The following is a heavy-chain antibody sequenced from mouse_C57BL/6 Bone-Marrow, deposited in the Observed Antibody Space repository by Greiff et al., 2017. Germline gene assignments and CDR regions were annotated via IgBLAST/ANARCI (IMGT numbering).Heavy chain of an antibody. CDR2: FYPGSGSI. CDR3: ARHERYYDYEGYFDY. V-gene: IGHV1-62-2*01. D-gene: IGHD2-4*01. Sequence: VKLQQSGAEPVKPGASVKLSCKASGYIFTEYTIHWVKQRPGQGLEWIGWFYPGSGSIKYNERFKDKATLTADKSSNTVYMELSRLTSEDSAVYFCARHERYYDYEGYFDYWGQGTTLTVSS. J-gene: IGHJ2*01. CDR1: GYIFTEYT.